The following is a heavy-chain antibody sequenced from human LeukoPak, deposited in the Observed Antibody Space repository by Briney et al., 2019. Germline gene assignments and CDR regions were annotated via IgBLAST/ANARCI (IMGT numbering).Heavy chain of an antibody. CDR2: IYPGDSDT. CDR1: GYSFTSYW. Sequence: GESLKISCKGSGYSFTSYWIGWVRQMPGKGLEWMGIIYPGDSDTRYSPSFQGQVTISADKSISTAYLQWSSLKASDTAMYYRARISDIVVVVAATSPPDYWGQGTLVTVSS. D-gene: IGHD2-15*01. CDR3: ARISDIVVVVAATSPPDY. J-gene: IGHJ4*02. V-gene: IGHV5-51*01.